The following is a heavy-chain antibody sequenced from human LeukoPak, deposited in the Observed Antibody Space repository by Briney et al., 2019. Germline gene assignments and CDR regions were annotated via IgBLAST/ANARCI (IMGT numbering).Heavy chain of an antibody. D-gene: IGHD6-13*01. J-gene: IGHJ6*02. Sequence: PSETLSLTCTVSGGSISSYYWSWIRQPPGKGLEWLGYIYYSGSTNYNPSLKSRVTISVDTSKNQFSLKLSSVTAADTAVYYCARTHSSSWGYYYYYGMDVWGQGTTVTVSS. CDR1: GGSISSYY. CDR3: ARTHSSSWGYYYYYGMDV. CDR2: IYYSGST. V-gene: IGHV4-59*08.